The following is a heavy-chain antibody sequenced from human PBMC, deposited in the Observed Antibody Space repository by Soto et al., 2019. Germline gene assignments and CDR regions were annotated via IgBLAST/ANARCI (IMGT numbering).Heavy chain of an antibody. J-gene: IGHJ5*02. V-gene: IGHV3-21*01. Sequence: PGGSLRLSCAASGFTFSSYSMNWVRQAPGKGLEWVSSISSSSSYIYYADSVKGRFTISRDNAKNSLYLQMNSLRAEDTAVYYCARGGSCSSTSCSPRGWFDPWGQGTLVTVSS. CDR2: ISSSSSYI. D-gene: IGHD2-2*01. CDR1: GFTFSSYS. CDR3: ARGGSCSSTSCSPRGWFDP.